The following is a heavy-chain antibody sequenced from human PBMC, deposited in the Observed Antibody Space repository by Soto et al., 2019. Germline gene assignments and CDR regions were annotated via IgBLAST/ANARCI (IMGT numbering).Heavy chain of an antibody. CDR3: GRQTTVTTTAYMDV. V-gene: IGHV4-59*08. CDR1: GGSISSYY. CDR2: IYYSGST. J-gene: IGHJ6*03. Sequence: SETLSLTCTVSGGSISSYYWSWIRQPPGKGLEWIGYIYYSGSTNYNPSLKSRVTISVDTSKNQFSLKLSSVTAADTAVYYCGRQTTVTTTAYMDVWGKGTTVTVSS. D-gene: IGHD4-17*01.